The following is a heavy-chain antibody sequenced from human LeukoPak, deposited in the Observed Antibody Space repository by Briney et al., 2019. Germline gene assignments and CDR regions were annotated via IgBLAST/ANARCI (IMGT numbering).Heavy chain of an antibody. J-gene: IGHJ6*03. CDR3: ARESGYCSSTSCYQVGYYYYMDV. D-gene: IGHD2-2*01. CDR2: ISYDGSNK. V-gene: IGHV3-30*01. CDR1: GFTFSSYA. Sequence: GSLRLSCAASGFTFSSYAMHWVRQAPGKGLEWVAVISYDGSNKYYADSVKGRSTISRDNSKNTLYLQMNSLRAEDTAVYYCARESGYCSSTSCYQVGYYYYMDVWGKGPRSPSP.